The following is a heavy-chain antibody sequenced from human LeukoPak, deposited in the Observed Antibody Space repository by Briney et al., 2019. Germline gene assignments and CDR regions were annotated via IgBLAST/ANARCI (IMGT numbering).Heavy chain of an antibody. D-gene: IGHD3-10*01. CDR3: ARGQSFGSSYYFDY. CDR2: IYYSGST. Sequence: SETLSLTCTVSGGSISSSSYYWGWIRQPPGKGLEWIGSIYYSGSTYYNPPLKSRVTISVDTSKNQFSLKLSSVTAADTAVYYCARGQSFGSSYYFDYWGQGTLVTVSS. CDR1: GGSISSSSYY. J-gene: IGHJ4*02. V-gene: IGHV4-39*07.